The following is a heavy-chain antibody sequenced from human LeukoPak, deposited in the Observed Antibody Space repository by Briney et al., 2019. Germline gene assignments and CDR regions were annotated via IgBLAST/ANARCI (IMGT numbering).Heavy chain of an antibody. CDR3: ARDPPVTAKD. CDR2: IKQDGTER. J-gene: IGHJ4*02. D-gene: IGHD2-21*02. Sequence: GGSLRLSCAASGFTFSSYWMTLVRQAPGKGLEWVANIKQDGTERYYVDSVKGRFTISRDNAKNSLYLQMNSLRAEDTAVYYCARDPPVTAKDWGQGTLVTVSS. CDR1: GFTFSSYW. V-gene: IGHV3-7*01.